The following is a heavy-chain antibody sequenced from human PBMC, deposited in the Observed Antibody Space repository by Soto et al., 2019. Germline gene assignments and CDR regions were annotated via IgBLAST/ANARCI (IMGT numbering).Heavy chain of an antibody. J-gene: IGHJ6*02. CDR1: RYSFTSYP. V-gene: IGHV5-10-1*01. Sequence: GVCLKFACTASRYSFTSYPISWVRQMRGKGLGWVGRLDLRDPYTNCRRSFQGHVTIPSETSMSTASLLWIGLRAPDPPVYHWARQHGIQLWPRNYGMDVWRQGTTVTVSS. CDR3: ARQHGIQLWPRNYGMDV. D-gene: IGHD5-18*01. CDR2: LDLRDPYT.